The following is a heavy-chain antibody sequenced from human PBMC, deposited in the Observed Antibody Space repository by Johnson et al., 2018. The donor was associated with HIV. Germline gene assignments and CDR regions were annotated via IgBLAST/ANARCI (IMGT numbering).Heavy chain of an antibody. J-gene: IGHJ3*02. CDR2: ISSSGNTI. CDR3: ARYSYCGYNPHDAFDI. CDR1: GFIFSDYY. Sequence: QVQLVESGGGLVQPGGSLRLSCAASGFIFSDYYMSWIRQAPGKGLEWVSYISSSGNTIYYADSVKGLFSISRDNSKNTLYLQMNSLRAEDTAVYYCARYSYCGYNPHDAFDIWGQGTMVTVSS. D-gene: IGHD3-10*01. V-gene: IGHV3-11*04.